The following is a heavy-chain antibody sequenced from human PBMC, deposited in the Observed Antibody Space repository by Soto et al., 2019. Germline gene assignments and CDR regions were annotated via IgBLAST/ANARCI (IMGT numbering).Heavy chain of an antibody. Sequence: GGSLRLSCAASGFTFSGSAMHWVRQASGKGLEWVGRIRSKANSYATAYAASVKGRFTISRDDSKNTAYLQTNSLKTEDTAVYYCTRLDRRGNWFDPWGQGTLVTVSS. CDR3: TRLDRRGNWFDP. V-gene: IGHV3-73*01. CDR1: GFTFSGSA. D-gene: IGHD3-10*01. CDR2: IRSKANSYAT. J-gene: IGHJ5*02.